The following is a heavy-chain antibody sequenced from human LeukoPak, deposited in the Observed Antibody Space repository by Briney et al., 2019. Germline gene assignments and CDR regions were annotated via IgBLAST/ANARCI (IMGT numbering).Heavy chain of an antibody. D-gene: IGHD5-12*01. Sequence: PGGSLRLSCVASGFTFSSYNVNWVRQAPGKGLEWVSSITTGNSFLYFADSVKGRFTISRDHANNSLYLQMNSLRADDTAVYYCARGAATRKSGFYYYYMDVWGKGTTVTASS. CDR1: GFTFSSYN. V-gene: IGHV3-21*01. CDR3: ARGAATRKSGFYYYYMDV. CDR2: ITTGNSFL. J-gene: IGHJ6*03.